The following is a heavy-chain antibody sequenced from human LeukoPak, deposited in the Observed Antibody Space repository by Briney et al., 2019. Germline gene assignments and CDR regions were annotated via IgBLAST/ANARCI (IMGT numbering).Heavy chain of an antibody. Sequence: PSETLSLTCAVYGGSFSGYYWSWIRQPPGKGLEWIGEINHSGSTNYNPSLKSRVTISVDTSKNQFSLKLSSVTAADTAVYYCARGQRGYSYGYRVGNLCVFDYWGQGTLVTVSS. J-gene: IGHJ4*02. CDR2: INHSGST. CDR1: GGSFSGYY. CDR3: ARGQRGYSYGYRVGNLCVFDY. V-gene: IGHV4-34*01. D-gene: IGHD5-18*01.